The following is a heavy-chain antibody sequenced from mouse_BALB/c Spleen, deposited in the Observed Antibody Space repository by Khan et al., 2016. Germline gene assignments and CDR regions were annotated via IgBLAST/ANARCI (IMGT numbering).Heavy chain of an antibody. D-gene: IGHD1-1*01. CDR3: AIEYYGSSFFDY. J-gene: IGHJ3*01. V-gene: IGHV3-2*02. CDR1: GYSLTSDYA. CDR2: ISYSGST. Sequence: EVQLQESGPGLVKPSQSLSLTCTVTGYSLTSDYAWNWIRQFPGNKLEWMGYISYSGSTRYNPSLKSRIYITRDTSKNKFFLKSTSVTTEDTATHSCAIEYYGSSFFDYWAQGTLFPISA.